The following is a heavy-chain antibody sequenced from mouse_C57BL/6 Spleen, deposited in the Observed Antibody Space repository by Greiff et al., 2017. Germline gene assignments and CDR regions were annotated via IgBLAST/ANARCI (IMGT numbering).Heavy chain of an antibody. CDR1: GFTFSSYG. V-gene: IGHV5-6*01. CDR2: IRSGGSYT. CDR3: APYDYDVWFAY. D-gene: IGHD2-4*01. J-gene: IGHJ3*01. Sequence: EVQVVESGGDLVKPGGSLKLSCEASGFTFSSYGMSWVRQTPDKRLAWVATIRSGGSYTYYPDSVKGRFTISRDNAKNTLYLQMSSLKSEDTAMYYCAPYDYDVWFAYWGQGTLVTVSA.